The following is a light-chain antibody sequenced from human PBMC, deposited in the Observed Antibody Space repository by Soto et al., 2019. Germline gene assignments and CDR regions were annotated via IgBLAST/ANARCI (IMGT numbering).Light chain of an antibody. CDR2: DAS. CDR1: QSISGW. CDR3: KQYDSYPLT. J-gene: IGKJ4*01. Sequence: DIQMTQSPSTLSASVGDRVTITCRASQSISGWLAWYQQKPGKAPNLLISDASSLESGVPSRFSGSGSGTEFTLTISSLQTDDFATYYCKQYDSYPLTFGGGTKVEIK. V-gene: IGKV1-5*01.